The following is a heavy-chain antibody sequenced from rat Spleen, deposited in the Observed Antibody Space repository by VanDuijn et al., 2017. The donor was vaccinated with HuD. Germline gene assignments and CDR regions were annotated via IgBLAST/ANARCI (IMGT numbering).Heavy chain of an antibody. CDR2: IIYDGSST. J-gene: IGHJ2*01. CDR1: GFTFSDYA. CDR3: ARQHYSAPFDY. V-gene: IGHV5-17*01. Sequence: EVQLVESGGGLVQPGRSLKLSCAASGFTFSDYAMAWVRQAPKKGLEWVATIIYDGSSTYYRDSVKGRFTISRDNAKSTLYLQMDSLRSEETATYHCARQHYSAPFDYWGQGVMVTVSS. D-gene: IGHD1-1*01.